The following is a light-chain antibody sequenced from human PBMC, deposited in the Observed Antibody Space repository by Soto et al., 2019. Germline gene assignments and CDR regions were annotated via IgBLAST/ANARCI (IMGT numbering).Light chain of an antibody. Sequence: QSVVTQPPSASGTPGQRVTISCSGSGSNIGTNYVFWYQHFSGTAPKLLIYRNNQRPSGVPDRFSGSKSGTSASLAISGLRSEDEADYYCAVWDNSLSGRVFGGGTKLTVL. CDR3: AVWDNSLSGRV. CDR2: RNN. CDR1: GSNIGTNY. J-gene: IGLJ3*02. V-gene: IGLV1-47*01.